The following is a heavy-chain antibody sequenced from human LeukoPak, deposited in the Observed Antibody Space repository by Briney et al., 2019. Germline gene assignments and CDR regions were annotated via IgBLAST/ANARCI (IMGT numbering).Heavy chain of an antibody. CDR2: ISSNGGST. J-gene: IGHJ6*03. CDR3: ARVAAHYDILTGYYNPPYYYYYMDV. CDR1: GFTFSSYW. V-gene: IGHV3-64*01. D-gene: IGHD3-9*01. Sequence: PGGSLRLSCAASGFTFSSYWMSWVRQAPGKGLEYVSAISSNGGSTYYANSVKGRFTISRDNSKNTLYLQMGSLRAEDMAVYYCARVAAHYDILTGYYNPPYYYYYMDVWGKGTTVTVSS.